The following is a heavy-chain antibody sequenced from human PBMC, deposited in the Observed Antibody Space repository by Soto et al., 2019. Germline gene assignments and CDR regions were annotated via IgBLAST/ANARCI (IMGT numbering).Heavy chain of an antibody. Sequence: EVQLLGSGGGLVQPGGSLRLSCAASGLTFSTYAMSWVRQAPGKGLEWVSSISGNGANTYYTDSVKGRFIISRDNSKNTLFLQKNSLSAEDTALYYCAKERPNYYGSGGGYYKAGGDYWGQGTLVTVSS. J-gene: IGHJ4*02. CDR3: AKERPNYYGSGGGYYKAGGDY. D-gene: IGHD3-10*01. CDR2: ISGNGANT. CDR1: GLTFSTYA. V-gene: IGHV3-23*01.